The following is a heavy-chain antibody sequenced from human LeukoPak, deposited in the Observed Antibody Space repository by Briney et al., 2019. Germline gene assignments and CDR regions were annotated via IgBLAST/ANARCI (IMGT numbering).Heavy chain of an antibody. J-gene: IGHJ6*02. CDR1: GFTFSDYY. CDR2: ISYDGSNK. Sequence: PGGSLRLSCAASGFTFSDYYMSWIRQAPGKGLEWVAVISYDGSNKYYADSVKGRFTISRDNSKNTLYLQMNSLRAEDTAVYYCAKDYSSSRNNYYYYYGMDVWGQGTTVTVSS. CDR3: AKDYSSSRNNYYYYYGMDV. D-gene: IGHD6-13*01. V-gene: IGHV3-30*18.